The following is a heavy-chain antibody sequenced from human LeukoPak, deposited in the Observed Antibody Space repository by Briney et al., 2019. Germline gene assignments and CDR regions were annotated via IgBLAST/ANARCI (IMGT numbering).Heavy chain of an antibody. J-gene: IGHJ6*03. D-gene: IGHD3-3*01. CDR3: ARDHLYNVYDFWSGYYQRDYYYYMDV. Sequence: ASVKVSCKASGYTFTSYGISWLRQAPGQGLEWMGWISAYNGNTNYAQKLQGRVTMTTDTSTSTAYMELRSLRSDDTAVYYCARDHLYNVYDFWSGYYQRDYYYYMDVWGKGTTVTVSS. CDR1: GYTFTSYG. V-gene: IGHV1-18*01. CDR2: ISAYNGNT.